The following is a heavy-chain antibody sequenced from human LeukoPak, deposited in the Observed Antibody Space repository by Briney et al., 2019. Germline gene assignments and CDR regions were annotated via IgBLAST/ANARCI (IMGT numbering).Heavy chain of an antibody. V-gene: IGHV1-2*06. J-gene: IGHJ5*02. CDR3: ASLMLTFGGVITHH. Sequence: ASVKVSCKGSGYTFTDYYMQWVGQAPGQGHGGMGRINPKSGGKKYEQEFQGRGNITRDTSISTAYMELSRLRSDATAVYYCASLMLTFGGVITHHWGQGTLVTVSS. CDR1: GYTFTDYY. D-gene: IGHD3-16*02. CDR2: INPKSGGK.